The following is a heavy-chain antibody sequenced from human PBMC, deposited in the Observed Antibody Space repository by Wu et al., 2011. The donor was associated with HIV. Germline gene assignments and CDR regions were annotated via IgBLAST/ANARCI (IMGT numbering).Heavy chain of an antibody. CDR1: GGTFSSHG. J-gene: IGHJ3*02. Sequence: EVKKPGSSVKVSCKASGGTFSSHGISWVRQAPGQGLEWMGGIIGIFGKANYAQKFQGRVTITADKSTSTAYMELSSLRSEDTAVYYCAREVDIVAIEAFDIWGQGTMVTVSS. CDR2: IIGIFGKA. CDR3: AREVDIVAIEAFDI. V-gene: IGHV1-69*06. D-gene: IGHD5-12*01.